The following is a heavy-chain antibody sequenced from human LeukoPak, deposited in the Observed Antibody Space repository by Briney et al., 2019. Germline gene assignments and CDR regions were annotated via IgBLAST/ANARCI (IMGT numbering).Heavy chain of an antibody. CDR1: GGSFSGYY. J-gene: IGHJ6*03. D-gene: IGHD6-6*01. V-gene: IGHV4-34*01. CDR3: ARGIAARHYYYYYMDV. Sequence: MPSETLSLTCAVYGGSFSGYYWSWIRQPPGKGLEWIGEINHSGSTNYNPPLKSRVTISVDTSKNQFSLKLSSVTAADTAVYYCARGIAARHYYYYYMDVRGKGTTVTVSS. CDR2: INHSGST.